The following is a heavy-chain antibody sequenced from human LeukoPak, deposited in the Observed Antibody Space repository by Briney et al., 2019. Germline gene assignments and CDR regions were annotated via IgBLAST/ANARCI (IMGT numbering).Heavy chain of an antibody. D-gene: IGHD6-6*01. CDR2: IYYSGST. Sequence: SETLSLTCTAPGGSISSYYWSWIRQPPGKGLEWIGYIYYSGSTNYNPSLKSRVTISVDTSKNQFSLKLSSVTAADTAVYYCARGWDSSSRDYWGQGTLVTVSS. CDR1: GGSISSYY. J-gene: IGHJ4*02. CDR3: ARGWDSSSRDY. V-gene: IGHV4-59*01.